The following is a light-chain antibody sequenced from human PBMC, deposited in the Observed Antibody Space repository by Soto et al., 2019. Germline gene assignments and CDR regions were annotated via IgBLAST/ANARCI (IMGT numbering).Light chain of an antibody. CDR3: QKYNSVPVT. CDR2: SAS. CDR1: QDIRNY. Sequence: IQMTQSPSSLSASVGDRVTITCRASQDIRNYLAWYQQRPGTVPKLLIYSASTLQSGVPSRFSGSGSGTDFTLTISSLQPEDVATYYGQKYNSVPVTFGQGTRLEIK. J-gene: IGKJ5*01. V-gene: IGKV1-27*01.